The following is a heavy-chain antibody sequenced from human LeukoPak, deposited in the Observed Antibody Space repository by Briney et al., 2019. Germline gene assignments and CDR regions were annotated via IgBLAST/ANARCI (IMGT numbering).Heavy chain of an antibody. Sequence: PGGSLRLSCAASGFTFSSYWMTWVRQAPGKGLEWVANIKPDGSQIYYVDSVKGRFTISRDNAKNSLYLQMNSLRAEDTAVYYCAKDPPSYDILTGYHHPDYWGQGTLVTVSS. CDR3: AKDPPSYDILTGYHHPDY. CDR2: IKPDGSQI. V-gene: IGHV3-7*01. CDR1: GFTFSSYW. J-gene: IGHJ4*02. D-gene: IGHD3-9*01.